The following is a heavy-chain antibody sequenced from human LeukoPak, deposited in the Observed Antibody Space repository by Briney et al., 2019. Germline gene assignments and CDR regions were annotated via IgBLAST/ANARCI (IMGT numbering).Heavy chain of an antibody. Sequence: PGRSLRLPCAASGFTFSSYAMHWVRQAPGKGLEWVAVISYDGSNKYYADSVKGRFTISRDNSKNTLYLQMNSLRAEDTAVYYCAREIRFLESNWFDPWGQGTLVTVSS. D-gene: IGHD3-3*01. V-gene: IGHV3-30-3*01. J-gene: IGHJ5*02. CDR3: AREIRFLESNWFDP. CDR2: ISYDGSNK. CDR1: GFTFSSYA.